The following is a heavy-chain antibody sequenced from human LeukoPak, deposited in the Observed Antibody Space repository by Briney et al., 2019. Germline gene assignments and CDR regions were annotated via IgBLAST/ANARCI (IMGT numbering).Heavy chain of an antibody. CDR1: GYTFTTYG. CDR2: ISTYSGNT. Sequence: ASVKVSCKASGYTFTTYGISWVRQAPGQGPEWMGWISTYSGNTHYAQKLQGRVTLTTDTSTSTAYMDLRSLRSDDTAVYYCARDGRGHWDTRIWYLGNWFDPWGQGTLVTVSS. J-gene: IGHJ5*02. CDR3: ARDGRGHWDTRIWYLGNWFDP. V-gene: IGHV1-18*01. D-gene: IGHD6-13*01.